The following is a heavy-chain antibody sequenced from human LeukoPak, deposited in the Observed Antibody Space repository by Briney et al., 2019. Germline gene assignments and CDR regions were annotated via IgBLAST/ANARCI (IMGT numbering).Heavy chain of an antibody. V-gene: IGHV3-23*01. CDR3: AKVVVPAAIVYYYYYGMDV. CDR2: ISGSGGST. Sequence: GGSLRLSCAASGFTFSRYAMSWVRQAPGKGLEWVSAISGSGGSTYYADSVKGRFTISRDNSKNTLYLQMNSLRAEDTAVYYCAKVVVPAAIVYYYYYGMDVWGQGTTVTVSS. D-gene: IGHD2-2*02. J-gene: IGHJ6*02. CDR1: GFTFSRYA.